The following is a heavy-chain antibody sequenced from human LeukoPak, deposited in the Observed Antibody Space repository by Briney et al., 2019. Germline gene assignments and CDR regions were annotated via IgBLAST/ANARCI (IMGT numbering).Heavy chain of an antibody. CDR1: GFTFSSYS. CDR2: ISSSSSYI. Sequence: GGSLRLSCAASGFTFSSYSMNWVRQAPGKGLEWVSSISSSSSYIYCADSVKGRFTISRDNAKNSLYLQMNSLRAEDTAVYYCARDVYYDSSAQEWFDPWGQGTLVTVSS. D-gene: IGHD3-22*01. V-gene: IGHV3-21*01. J-gene: IGHJ5*02. CDR3: ARDVYYDSSAQEWFDP.